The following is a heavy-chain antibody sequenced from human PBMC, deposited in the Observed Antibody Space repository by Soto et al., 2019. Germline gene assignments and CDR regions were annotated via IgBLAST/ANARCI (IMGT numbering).Heavy chain of an antibody. J-gene: IGHJ4*02. V-gene: IGHV1-2*02. D-gene: IGHD3-22*01. CDR1: GYTFTGYY. Sequence: ASVKVSCKASGYTFTGYYMHWVRQAPGQGLERMGWINPNSGGTNYAQKFQGRVTMTRDTSISTAYMELSRLRSDDTAVYYCARARGEHYYDSSGRQWYFDYWGQGTLVTVSS. CDR2: INPNSGGT. CDR3: ARARGEHYYDSSGRQWYFDY.